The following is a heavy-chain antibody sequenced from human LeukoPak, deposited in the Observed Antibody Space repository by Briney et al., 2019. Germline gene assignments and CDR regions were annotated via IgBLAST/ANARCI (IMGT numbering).Heavy chain of an antibody. CDR2: ISPDGSSA. Sequence: GGSLRLSCAASGFSFSSYWMHWVRQAPGKGLGWVARISPDGSSALSADSVRGRFTISRDNADNTLYLQLNSLRAEDTAVYYCARVSFCPRCHFDYWGQGTLVTVSS. J-gene: IGHJ4*02. CDR1: GFSFSSYW. D-gene: IGHD2/OR15-2a*01. V-gene: IGHV3-74*03. CDR3: ARVSFCPRCHFDY.